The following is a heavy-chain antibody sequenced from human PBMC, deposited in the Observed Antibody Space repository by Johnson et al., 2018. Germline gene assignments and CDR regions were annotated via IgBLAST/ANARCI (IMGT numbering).Heavy chain of an antibody. CDR3: AKEWVLAWEYYGAFQY. CDR2: ISNDGSNK. Sequence: VQLLESGGGVVQPGRSLRLACAASGFTFSSYSMHWVRQAPGKGLEWVADISNDGSNKYYADSVKGRFTISRDNSKNTMYLHMNSLRAEETGVYYCAKEWVLAWEYYGAFQYGGPGTLATVCS. J-gene: IGHJ1*01. V-gene: IGHV3-30*18. CDR1: GFTFSSYS. D-gene: IGHD2/OR15-2a*01.